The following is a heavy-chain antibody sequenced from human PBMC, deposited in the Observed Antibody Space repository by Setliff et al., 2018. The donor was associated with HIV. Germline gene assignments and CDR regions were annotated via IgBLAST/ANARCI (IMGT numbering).Heavy chain of an antibody. J-gene: IGHJ4*02. CDR1: GFTFSTFA. V-gene: IGHV3-30*07. Sequence: GGSLRFSCVASGFTFSTFAMHWVRQAPGKGLEWVSVIPYDGSRISYADSVKGRFTISRDDSKNTLYLQVNSLRADDSAVYYCVRDRPNWYANSGIFDQWGQGTLVTVSS. D-gene: IGHD2-8*01. CDR3: VRDRPNWYANSGIFDQ. CDR2: IPYDGSRI.